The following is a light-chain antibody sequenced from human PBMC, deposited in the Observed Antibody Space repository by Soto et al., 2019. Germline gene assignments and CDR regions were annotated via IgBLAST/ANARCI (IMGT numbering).Light chain of an antibody. J-gene: IGLJ3*02. CDR2: GNS. V-gene: IGLV1-40*01. Sequence: QSVLTQPPSVSGAPGQRVTISCTGSSSNIGAGYDVHWYQQLPVTAPKLLIYGNSNRPSGVPDRFSGSKSGTSASLAITGLQAEHEADYYCQSYDSSLSVVFGGGTQLTVL. CDR3: QSYDSSLSVV. CDR1: SSNIGAGYD.